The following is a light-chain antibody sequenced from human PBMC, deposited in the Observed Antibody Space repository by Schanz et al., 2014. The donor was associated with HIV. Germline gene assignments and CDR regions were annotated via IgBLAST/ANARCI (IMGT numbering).Light chain of an antibody. CDR3: CSYAGSSRV. CDR1: TSDIGNHDF. Sequence: QSALTQPPSASGSPGQSVTISCTGTTSDIGNHDFVSWYQQHPGKAPKLMIYDVTKRPSGVPDRFSGSKSGTSASLAISGLQAEDEADYYCCSYAGSSRVFGGGTKLTVL. V-gene: IGLV2-8*01. CDR2: DVT. J-gene: IGLJ3*02.